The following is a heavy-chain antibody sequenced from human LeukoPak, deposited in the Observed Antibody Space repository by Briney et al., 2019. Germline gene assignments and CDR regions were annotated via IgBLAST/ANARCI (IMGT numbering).Heavy chain of an antibody. D-gene: IGHD6-19*01. J-gene: IGHJ4*02. CDR3: TTHSVTVAGTHF. CDR2: IKSRADGGTT. V-gene: IGHV3-15*07. CDR1: GFTFSNAW. Sequence: GGSLRLSCAASGFTFSNAWMNWVRQAPGKGLEWVGRIKSRADGGTTDRAAPVQGRFTISRDDSKNTVYLQMNSLKTEDTAVYYCTTHSVTVAGTHFWGQGTLVTVSS.